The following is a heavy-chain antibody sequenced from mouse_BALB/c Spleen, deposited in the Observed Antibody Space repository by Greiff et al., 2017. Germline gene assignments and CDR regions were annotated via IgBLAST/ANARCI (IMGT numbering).Heavy chain of an antibody. CDR1: GYTFTDYN. V-gene: IGHV1-18*01. Sequence: EVQLQQSGPELVKPGASVKIPCKASGYTFTDYNMDWVKQSHGKSLEWIGDINPNNGGTNYNQKFKGKATLTVDKSSSTAYMELRSLTSEDTAVYYCARTGDYGGSYYAMDYWGQGTSVTVSS. CDR3: ARTGDYGGSYYAMDY. J-gene: IGHJ4*01. D-gene: IGHD1-1*01. CDR2: INPNNGGT.